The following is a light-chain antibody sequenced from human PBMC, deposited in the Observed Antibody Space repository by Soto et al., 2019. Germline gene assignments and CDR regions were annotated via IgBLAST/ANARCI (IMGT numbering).Light chain of an antibody. CDR3: QQYNNWPRT. Sequence: EIMMTQSPATLSVSPGERATLSCRASQSVSSNLAWYQQKPDQAPRLLIYGASTRATGIPARFSGSGSGTEFTLTISSLQSEDFAVYYCQQYNNWPRTFGQGTKVDIK. CDR2: GAS. CDR1: QSVSSN. J-gene: IGKJ1*01. V-gene: IGKV3-15*01.